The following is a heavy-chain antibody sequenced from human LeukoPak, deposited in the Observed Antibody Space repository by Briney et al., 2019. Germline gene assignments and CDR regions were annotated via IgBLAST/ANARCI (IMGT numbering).Heavy chain of an antibody. CDR3: AKDGTVTLNYFDY. Sequence: SLRLSCAATGLTFSSDAMSLVRQAPGKGLEWVSAISGSGGSTYYADSVKGRFTISRDNSKNTLYLQMNSLRAEDTAVYYCAKDGTVTLNYFDYWGQGTLVTVSS. CDR1: GLTFSSDA. J-gene: IGHJ4*02. CDR2: ISGSGGST. V-gene: IGHV3-23*01. D-gene: IGHD4-17*01.